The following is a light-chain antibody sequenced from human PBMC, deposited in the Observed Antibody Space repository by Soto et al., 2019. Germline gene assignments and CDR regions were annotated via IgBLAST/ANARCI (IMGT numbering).Light chain of an antibody. V-gene: IGLV2-14*03. Sequence: QSVLTQPASVSGSPGQSITISCTGTSSDVGGYNYVSWYQQHPGNAPKLMIYDVNSRPSGVSNCFSGSKSGNTASLTISGLQAEDEADYYCSSYTSSSALILFGGGTKVTVL. CDR3: SSYTSSSALIL. CDR1: SSDVGGYNY. CDR2: DVN. J-gene: IGLJ2*01.